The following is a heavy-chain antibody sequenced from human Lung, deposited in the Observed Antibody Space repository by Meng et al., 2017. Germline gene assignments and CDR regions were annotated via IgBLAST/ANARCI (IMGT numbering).Heavy chain of an antibody. D-gene: IGHD3-3*01. CDR3: ARAIFALANSDY. CDR1: GYTFTSYD. CDR2: MNPNRGNT. V-gene: IGHV1-8*01. Sequence: QVQLVQSGSEVKKPGASVKASCKASGYTFTSYDINWVRQATGQGLEWMGWMNPNRGNTGYAQKFQGRVTMTMNTSISTAYMELSSLRSEDTAVYYCARAIFALANSDYWGQGTLVTVSS. J-gene: IGHJ4*02.